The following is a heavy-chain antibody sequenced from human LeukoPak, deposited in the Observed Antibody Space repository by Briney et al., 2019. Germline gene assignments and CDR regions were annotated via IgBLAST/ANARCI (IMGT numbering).Heavy chain of an antibody. CDR1: AGSISSYY. J-gene: IGHJ6*03. CDR3: ARAGYSSSWYCLYYYYYMHV. Sequence: SETLSLTCTVSAGSISSYYWSWIRQPPGKGLEWIGYIYYSGSTNYNPSLKSRVTISVDTSKNQFSLKLSSVTAADTAVYYCARAGYSSSWYCLYYYYYMHVWAKGTTVTVSS. V-gene: IGHV4-59*01. CDR2: IYYSGST. D-gene: IGHD6-13*01.